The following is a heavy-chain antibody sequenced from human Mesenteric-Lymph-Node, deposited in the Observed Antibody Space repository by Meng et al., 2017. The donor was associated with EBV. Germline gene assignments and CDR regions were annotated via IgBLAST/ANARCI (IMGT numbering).Heavy chain of an antibody. Sequence: LVQSGVEWKKHGVSVKVSCKASGYTFINYDITWVRQATGQGLEWMGWMNPNSGNTGYIQKFQGRVTMTRDTSTNTAYMELSSLTSEDTAIYFCARGPYNNGSDYWGQGTLVTVSS. CDR1: GYTFINYD. D-gene: IGHD2-8*01. V-gene: IGHV1-8*01. CDR3: ARGPYNNGSDY. J-gene: IGHJ4*02. CDR2: MNPNSGNT.